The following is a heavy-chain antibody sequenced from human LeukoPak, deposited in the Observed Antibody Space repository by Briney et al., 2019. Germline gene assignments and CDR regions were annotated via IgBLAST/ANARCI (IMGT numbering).Heavy chain of an antibody. CDR1: GFTFSSYD. Sequence: GGSLRLSCAASGFTFSSYDTNWVRQAPGKGLEWVSSISSRSTSIYYADSVKGRFTVSRDNAKNSLYLLMNSLRAEDTAVYWCARDYIAYDPLDYWGQGTLVTVSS. CDR3: ARDYIAYDPLDY. D-gene: IGHD3-3*01. V-gene: IGHV3-21*01. J-gene: IGHJ4*02. CDR2: ISSRSTSI.